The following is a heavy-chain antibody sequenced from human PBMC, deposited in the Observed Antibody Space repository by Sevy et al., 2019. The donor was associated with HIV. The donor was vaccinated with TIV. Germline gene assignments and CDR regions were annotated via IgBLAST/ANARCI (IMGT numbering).Heavy chain of an antibody. CDR1: GYTFTGYY. CDR2: INPNSGGT. V-gene: IGHV1-2*06. J-gene: IGHJ3*02. D-gene: IGHD3-10*01. Sequence: ASVKVSCKASGYTFTGYYMHWVRQAPGQGFEWMGRINPNSGGTNYAQKFQGRVTMTRDTSISTAYMELSSLRSDDTAVYYCAVNYGSGINYGFDIWGQGTMVTVSS. CDR3: AVNYGSGINYGFDI.